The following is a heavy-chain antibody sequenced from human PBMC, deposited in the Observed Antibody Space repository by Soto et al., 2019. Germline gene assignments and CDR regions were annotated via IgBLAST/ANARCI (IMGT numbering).Heavy chain of an antibody. Sequence: QVHLVESGGGVVQPGRSLRLSCEASAFASGFPFRRIAMHWVRQAPGKWLEWVAVISFDGSNQYYADSVQGRFIISRDNSKNKPYLQMNSLRDEDTAMYYCARDPGDYFGSRTYGMDVWGQGTTVTVSS. CDR1: AFASGFPFRRIA. D-gene: IGHD3-10*01. CDR3: ARDPGDYFGSRTYGMDV. J-gene: IGHJ6*02. V-gene: IGHV3-30-3*01. CDR2: ISFDGSNQ.